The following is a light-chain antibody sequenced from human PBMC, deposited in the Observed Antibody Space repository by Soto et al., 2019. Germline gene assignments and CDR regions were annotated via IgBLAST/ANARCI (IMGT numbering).Light chain of an antibody. CDR1: SSNIGSNT. CDR2: SNN. CDR3: AAWDDSLNGYV. V-gene: IGLV1-44*01. J-gene: IGLJ1*01. Sequence: QSVLTQPPSASGTPGQRVTISCSGSSSNIGSNTVNWYQQLPRPAPKLLIYSNNQRPSGVPDRFSGSKSGTSASLAISVLQSEDEADYYCAAWDDSLNGYVFGTGTKLTVL.